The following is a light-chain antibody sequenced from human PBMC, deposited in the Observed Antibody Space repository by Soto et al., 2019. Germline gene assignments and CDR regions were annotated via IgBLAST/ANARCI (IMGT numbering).Light chain of an antibody. CDR3: QQYNNWRGT. Sequence: DIVMTQYPATLYVSPGEIATLSCGASQSVSSSYLAWYQQKPGQAPRLLIYGASTRATDIPGRFSGSGSGTEFTLTISSLQSEDFAVYYCQQYNNWRGTFGQGTKVDIK. V-gene: IGKV3-15*01. CDR1: QSVSSSY. CDR2: GAS. J-gene: IGKJ1*01.